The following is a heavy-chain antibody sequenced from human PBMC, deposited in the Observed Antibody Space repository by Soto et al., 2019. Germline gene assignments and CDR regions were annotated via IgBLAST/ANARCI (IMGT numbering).Heavy chain of an antibody. J-gene: IGHJ6*02. CDR2: IYSGDRI. CDR3: GREVYCTSSIYYTRYGMDV. D-gene: IGHD2-2*02. Sequence: SWGSLSLSSPASGVTVSSNYMSWARKAPGKGLEWVSVIYSGDRIYSADSAKGRFTISRANSKNTLYLQMNSLRAEKPGGYYCGREVYCTSSIYYTRYGMDVWGQGTTVTVSS. V-gene: IGHV3-53*01. CDR1: GVTVSSNY.